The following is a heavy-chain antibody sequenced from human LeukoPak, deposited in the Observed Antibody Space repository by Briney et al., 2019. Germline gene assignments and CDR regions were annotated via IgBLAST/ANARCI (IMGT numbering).Heavy chain of an antibody. CDR2: ISSSSSTI. CDR3: ARDPDSGYDFDY. J-gene: IGHJ4*02. V-gene: IGHV3-48*02. D-gene: IGHD5-12*01. Sequence: PGRSLRLSCAAPGFTLSSYSMNWVRQAPGKGLEWVSYISSSSSTIYYADFVKGRFTISRDNAKNSLYLPMNSLIDEHTAVYYCARDPDSGYDFDYWGQGTLVTVSS. CDR1: GFTLSSYS.